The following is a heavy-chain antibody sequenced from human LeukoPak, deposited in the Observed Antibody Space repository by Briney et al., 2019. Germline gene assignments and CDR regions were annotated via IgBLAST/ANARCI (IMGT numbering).Heavy chain of an antibody. J-gene: IGHJ6*02. CDR1: GGTFSSYA. CDR2: IIPIFGTA. V-gene: IGHV1-69*13. Sequence: SVKVSCKASGGTFSSYAISWVRQAPGQGLEWMGGIIPIFGTANYAQKFQGRVTITADESTSTAYMELSSLRSEDTAVYYCATRGVLPDYYYGMDVWGQGTTVTVSS. CDR3: ATRGVLPDYYYGMDV. D-gene: IGHD1/OR15-1a*01.